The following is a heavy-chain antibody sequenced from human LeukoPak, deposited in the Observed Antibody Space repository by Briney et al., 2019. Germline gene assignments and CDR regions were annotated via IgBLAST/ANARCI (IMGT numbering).Heavy chain of an antibody. CDR3: AREAGSVCSAGSCYWFDP. CDR2: INPNSGGT. Sequence: GASVTVSCKASGYTFTGYYMHWARQAPGQGLEWMGCINPNSGGTHYAQTFQGRVTMTRDTSISTAYMELSRLRSDDTAVYYCAREAGSVCSAGSCYWFDPWGQGTLVTVSS. V-gene: IGHV1-2*02. CDR1: GYTFTGYY. D-gene: IGHD2-15*01. J-gene: IGHJ5*02.